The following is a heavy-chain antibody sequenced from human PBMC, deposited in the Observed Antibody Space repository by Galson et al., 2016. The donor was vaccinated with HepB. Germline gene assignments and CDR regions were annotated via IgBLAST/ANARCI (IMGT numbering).Heavy chain of an antibody. CDR2: INPNPGRT. CDR3: ARAQSNWNAH. J-gene: IGHJ1*01. D-gene: IGHD1-1*01. V-gene: IGHV1-2*02. Sequence: SVKVSCKASGYTFTDYYMHWVRQAPGQGLEWMGWINPNPGRTKYAQKFQGRVTMTRDSSIGTAYMELTRLTSDDTAIYYCARAQSNWNAHWGPGTLGTVSS. CDR1: GYTFTDYY.